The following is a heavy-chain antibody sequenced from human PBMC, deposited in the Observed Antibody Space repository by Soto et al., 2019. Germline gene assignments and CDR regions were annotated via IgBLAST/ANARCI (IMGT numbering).Heavy chain of an antibody. CDR1: VGSISSSSYY. Sequence: SETLSITGAVSVGSISSSSYYWDWILQPPGKGLEWIGTIYYTGTSNYNPSLKSRVTISVDTSKNQFSLNLSSVTAADTAVYYCTRHAIGVVVPAAIRNWGQGSLVTVSS. J-gene: IGHJ4*02. CDR2: IYYTGTS. D-gene: IGHD2-15*01. CDR3: TRHAIGVVVPAAIRN. V-gene: IGHV4-39*01.